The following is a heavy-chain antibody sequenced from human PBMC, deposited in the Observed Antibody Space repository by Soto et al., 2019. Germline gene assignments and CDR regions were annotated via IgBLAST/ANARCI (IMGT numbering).Heavy chain of an antibody. D-gene: IGHD6-13*01. J-gene: IGHJ6*02. CDR1: GFTFSSYG. Sequence: GGSLRLSCAASGFTFSSYGMHWVRQAPGRGLEWVAVIWYDGSNKYYADSVKGRFTISRDNSKNTLYLQMNSLRAEDTAVYYCARESGKYSSSWYGKYYYYYYGMDVWGQGTTVTVSS. CDR2: IWYDGSNK. CDR3: ARESGKYSSSWYGKYYYYYYGMDV. V-gene: IGHV3-33*01.